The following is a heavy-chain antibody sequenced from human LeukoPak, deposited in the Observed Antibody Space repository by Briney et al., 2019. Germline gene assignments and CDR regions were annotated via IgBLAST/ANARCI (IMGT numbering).Heavy chain of an antibody. Sequence: GGSLRLSCGASGFTFSSYGMHWVRQAPGKGLEWVAFIRYDGSNKYYADSVKGRSTISRDNSKNTVYLQMSSLRAADTAVYYCAKDGKSAAIIRYYHYYMDVWGKGTTVTISS. V-gene: IGHV3-30*02. CDR3: AKDGKSAAIIRYYHYYMDV. D-gene: IGHD2-2*02. CDR2: IRYDGSNK. CDR1: GFTFSSYG. J-gene: IGHJ6*03.